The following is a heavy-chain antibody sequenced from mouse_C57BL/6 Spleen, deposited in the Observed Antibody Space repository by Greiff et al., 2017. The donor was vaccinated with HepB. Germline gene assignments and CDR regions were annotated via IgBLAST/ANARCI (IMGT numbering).Heavy chain of an antibody. V-gene: IGHV5-17*01. CDR1: GFTFSDYG. Sequence: EVQRVESGGGLVKPGGSLKLSCAASGFTFSDYGMHWVRQAPEKGLEWVAYISSGSSTIYYADTVKGRFTISRDNAKNTLFLQMTSLRSEDTAMYYCARPGATVVEDYAMDYWGQGTSVTVSS. D-gene: IGHD1-1*01. J-gene: IGHJ4*01. CDR2: ISSGSSTI. CDR3: ARPGATVVEDYAMDY.